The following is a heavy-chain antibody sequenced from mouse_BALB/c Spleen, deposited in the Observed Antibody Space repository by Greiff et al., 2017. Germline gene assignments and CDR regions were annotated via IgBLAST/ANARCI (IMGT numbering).Heavy chain of an antibody. CDR2: IDPYYGGT. CDR1: GYSFTDYI. D-gene: IGHD1-1*01. CDR3: ARSGGSSFYAMDY. Sequence: VQLQQTGPELVKPGASVKISCKASGYSFTDYIMLWVKQSHGKSLEWIGNIDPYYGGTSYNQKFKGKATLTVDKSSSTAYMQLKSLTSEDSAVYYCARSGGSSFYAMDYWGQGTSVTVSS. J-gene: IGHJ4*01. V-gene: IGHV1S135*01.